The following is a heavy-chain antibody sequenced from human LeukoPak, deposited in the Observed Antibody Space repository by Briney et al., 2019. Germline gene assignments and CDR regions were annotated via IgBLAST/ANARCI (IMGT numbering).Heavy chain of an antibody. J-gene: IGHJ6*03. CDR3: ARLAQYYYGSGSYLGYYYYYYMDV. CDR2: INHSGST. Sequence: PSETLSLTCAVYGGSFSGYYWSWIRQPPGKGLEWIGEINHSGSTNYNPSLKSRVTISVDTSKSQFSLKLSSVTAADTAVYYCARLAQYYYGSGSYLGYYYYYYMDVWGKGTTVTISS. CDR1: GGSFSGYY. D-gene: IGHD3-10*01. V-gene: IGHV4-34*01.